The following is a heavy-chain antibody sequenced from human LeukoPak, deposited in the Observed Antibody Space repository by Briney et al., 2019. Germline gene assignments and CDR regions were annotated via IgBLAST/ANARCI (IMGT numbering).Heavy chain of an antibody. J-gene: IGHJ4*02. CDR1: GLTFSSFG. Sequence: GGSLRLSCAASGLTFSSFGMHWVRQAPGKGLEWVAVISYDGSNKYYADSVKGRFTISRDNSKNTLYLQMNSLRAEDTAVYYCAKDPYDSSGYFSYYFDYWGQGTLVTVSS. V-gene: IGHV3-30*18. CDR2: ISYDGSNK. D-gene: IGHD3-22*01. CDR3: AKDPYDSSGYFSYYFDY.